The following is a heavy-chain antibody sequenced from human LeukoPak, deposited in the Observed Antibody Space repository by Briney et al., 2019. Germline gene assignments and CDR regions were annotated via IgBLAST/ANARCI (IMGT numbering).Heavy chain of an antibody. CDR1: GGSISSYY. CDR2: IYYSGST. D-gene: IGHD6-13*01. Sequence: SETLSLTCTVSGGSISSYYWSWIRQPPGKGLEWIGYIYYSGSTNYNPYLKSRVTISVDTSKNQFSLKLSSVTAADTAVYYCARASSWYNFDYWGQGTLVTVSS. V-gene: IGHV4-59*01. CDR3: ARASSWYNFDY. J-gene: IGHJ4*02.